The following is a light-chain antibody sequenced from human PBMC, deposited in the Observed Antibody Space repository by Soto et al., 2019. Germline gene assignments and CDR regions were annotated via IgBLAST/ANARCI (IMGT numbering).Light chain of an antibody. CDR1: SSDVGGYNY. V-gene: IGLV2-14*01. J-gene: IGLJ2*01. Sequence: QSALTQPASVSGSPGQSITISCTGTSSDVGGYNYVSWHQQHPGKAPKLMIYDVSNRPSGVSNRFSGSKSGNTASLTISGLQAEDEADYYCSSYTGSSTLVVFGGGTKLTVL. CDR2: DVS. CDR3: SSYTGSSTLVV.